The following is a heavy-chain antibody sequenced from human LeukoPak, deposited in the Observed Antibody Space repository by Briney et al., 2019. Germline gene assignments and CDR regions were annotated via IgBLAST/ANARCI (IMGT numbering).Heavy chain of an antibody. CDR1: GFTFSSYG. J-gene: IGHJ4*02. D-gene: IGHD1-26*01. V-gene: IGHV3-33*01. CDR3: ARDRREYSGSYPAY. CDR2: IWYDGSNK. Sequence: PGRSLRLSCAASGFTFSSYGMHWVRQAPGKGLEWVAVIWYDGSNKYYADSVKGRFTISRDNSKNTLYLQMNSLRAEDTAVYYCARDRREYSGSYPAYWGQGTLVTVSS.